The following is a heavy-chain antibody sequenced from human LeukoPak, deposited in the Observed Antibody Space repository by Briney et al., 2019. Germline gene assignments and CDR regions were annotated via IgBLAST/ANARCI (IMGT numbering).Heavy chain of an antibody. CDR3: ARLDSYAPVPGY. CDR1: GFTFSDYY. D-gene: IGHD5-18*01. V-gene: IGHV3-11*03. Sequence: PGGSLRLSCAASGFTFSDYYMSWIRQAPGKGLEWVSYISSSSSYTNYADSVKGRFTISRDSAKNSLYLQMNSLRAEDTAVYYCARLDSYAPVPGYWGQGTLVTVSS. CDR2: ISSSSSYT. J-gene: IGHJ4*02.